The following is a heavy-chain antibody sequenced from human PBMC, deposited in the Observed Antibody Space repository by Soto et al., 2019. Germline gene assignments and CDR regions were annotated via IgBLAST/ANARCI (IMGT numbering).Heavy chain of an antibody. CDR2: ISRDSRSI. CDR3: VKDALTTVAYYFDY. V-gene: IGHV3-9*01. J-gene: IGHJ4*02. CDR1: GFTGSSYC. D-gene: IGHD4-17*01. Sequence: PGESLVLSCSASGFTGSSYCMHWVRQDLGKGLEWIAGISRDSRSISYGASMKGRFTISRDNAKNSLYLQLNSLRADDTAFYYCVKDALTTVAYYFDYWGQGALVTVSS.